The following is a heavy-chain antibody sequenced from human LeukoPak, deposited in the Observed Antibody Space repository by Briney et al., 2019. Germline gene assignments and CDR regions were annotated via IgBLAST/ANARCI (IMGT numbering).Heavy chain of an antibody. CDR1: GFTFSSYS. CDR3: ALESGYYDSSGPPDGY. V-gene: IGHV3-48*01. D-gene: IGHD3-22*01. Sequence: GGSLRLSCAASGFTFSSYSMNWVRQAPGKGLEWVSYISSSSSTIYYADSVKGRFTISRDNAKNSLYLQMNSLGAEDTAVYYCALESGYYDSSGPPDGYWGQGTLVTVSS. J-gene: IGHJ4*02. CDR2: ISSSSSTI.